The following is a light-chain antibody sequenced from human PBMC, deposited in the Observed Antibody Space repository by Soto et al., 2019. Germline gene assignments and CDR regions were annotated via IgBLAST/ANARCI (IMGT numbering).Light chain of an antibody. CDR1: QSISGW. J-gene: IGKJ1*01. CDR2: AAS. Sequence: DLQMTQSPSSVSASVGDRVTITCRASQSISGWLAWYQQKPGKAPKLLIYAASNLQSGVPSRFSGSGSGTDFTLTISSLQPEDFATYDCQQANSFPTTFGQGTKVEIK. CDR3: QQANSFPTT. V-gene: IGKV1-12*01.